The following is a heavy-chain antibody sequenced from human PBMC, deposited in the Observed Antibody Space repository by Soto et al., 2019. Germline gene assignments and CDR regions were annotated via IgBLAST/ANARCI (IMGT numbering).Heavy chain of an antibody. V-gene: IGHV1-69*01. D-gene: IGHD3-10*01. Sequence: QVQLVQSGAEVKKPGSSVKVSCKASGGTFSTYAINWVRQAPGQGLEWMGGIIPIFGAANYAQKFQGRVTITADESTSTAYMELGSLRSEATAVYYCARVTMVRGVHNWFDPWGQGTLVTVSS. CDR2: IIPIFGAA. CDR3: ARVTMVRGVHNWFDP. CDR1: GGTFSTYA. J-gene: IGHJ5*02.